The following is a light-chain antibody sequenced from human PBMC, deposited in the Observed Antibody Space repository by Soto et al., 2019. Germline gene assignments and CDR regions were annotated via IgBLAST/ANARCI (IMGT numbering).Light chain of an antibody. CDR3: QQYGSSPLT. CDR1: QSISDT. V-gene: IGKV3-20*01. Sequence: EIVMTQSPATLSVSPGVRATLSCRASQSISDTLAWYQQKPGQAPRLLIYGASNRATGIPDRFSGSGSGTDFTLTISRLEPEDFAVYFCQQYGSSPLTFGGGTKVDIK. J-gene: IGKJ4*01. CDR2: GAS.